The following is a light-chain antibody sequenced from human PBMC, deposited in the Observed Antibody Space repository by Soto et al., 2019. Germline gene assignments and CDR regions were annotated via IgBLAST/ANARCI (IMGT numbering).Light chain of an antibody. CDR1: SSDVGGYNY. J-gene: IGLJ1*01. CDR2: DVS. V-gene: IGLV2-11*01. Sequence: QSAMTQPRSVAGSPGQSVTISCTGTSSDVGGYNYVSWYQQHPGKAPKLMIYDVSKRPSGVPDRFSGSKSGNTASLTISGLQAEDEPDYYCFSYAGSYTHVFGTGTKLTVL. CDR3: FSYAGSYTHV.